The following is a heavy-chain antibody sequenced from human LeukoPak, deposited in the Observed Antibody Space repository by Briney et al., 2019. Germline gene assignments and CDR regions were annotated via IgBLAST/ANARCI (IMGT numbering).Heavy chain of an antibody. D-gene: IGHD3-22*01. Sequence: SVKVSCKASGGTFSTYTISWVRQAPGQGLEWMGGIIPMFGTPKYAQKFQGRVTITTDESTTTAYLELSSLRSEDTAVYYCARGPGDFYDTSGYYYVPDYWGQGTLVTVSS. CDR3: ARGPGDFYDTSGYYYVPDY. CDR1: GGTFSTYT. V-gene: IGHV1-69*05. J-gene: IGHJ4*02. CDR2: IIPMFGTP.